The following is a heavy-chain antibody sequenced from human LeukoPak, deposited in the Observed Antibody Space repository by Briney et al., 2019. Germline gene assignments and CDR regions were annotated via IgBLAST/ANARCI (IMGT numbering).Heavy chain of an antibody. CDR1: GYTFTSCG. V-gene: IGHV1-18*01. D-gene: IGHD6-19*01. CDR2: ISGYNGNT. J-gene: IGHJ4*02. Sequence: ASVKVSCKASGYTFTSCGISWVRQAPGQRREWMGWISGYNGNTKYAQNLQGRVTMTTDTSTSTAYMELRSLRSDDTAVYYCARDALGAAVAVVDYWGQGTLVTVSS. CDR3: ARDALGAAVAVVDY.